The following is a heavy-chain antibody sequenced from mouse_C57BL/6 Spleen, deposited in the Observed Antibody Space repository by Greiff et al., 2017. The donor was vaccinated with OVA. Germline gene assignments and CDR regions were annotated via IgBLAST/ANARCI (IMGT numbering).Heavy chain of an antibody. CDR1: GFTFSDYY. CDR3: ARYYYGSSYWYFDV. CDR2: ISNGGCST. J-gene: IGHJ1*03. V-gene: IGHV5-12*01. D-gene: IGHD1-1*01. Sequence: EVQLVESGGGLVQPGGSLKLSCAASGFTFSDYYMYWVRQTPEKRLEWVAYISNGGCSTYYPDTVKGRFTISRDNAKNTLYLQMSRLKSEDTAMYYCARYYYGSSYWYFDVWGTGTTVTVSS.